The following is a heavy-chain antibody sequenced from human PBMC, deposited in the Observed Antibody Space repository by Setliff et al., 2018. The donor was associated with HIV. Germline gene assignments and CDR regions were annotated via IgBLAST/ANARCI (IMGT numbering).Heavy chain of an antibody. CDR1: GGSISSYY. V-gene: IGHV4-4*07. CDR3: ARDTTPGIGQAANWFDP. Sequence: SETLSLTCTVSGGSISSYYWSWIRQPAGKGLEWIGRIYTSGSTNYNPSLKSRVTMSVDTSKNQFSLKLSSVTAADTAVYYCARDTTPGIGQAANWFDPWGLGTLVTVSS. CDR2: IYTSGST. J-gene: IGHJ5*02. D-gene: IGHD1-1*01.